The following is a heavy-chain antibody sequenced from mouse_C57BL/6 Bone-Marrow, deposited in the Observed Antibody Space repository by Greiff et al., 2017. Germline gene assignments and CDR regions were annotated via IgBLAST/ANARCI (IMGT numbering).Heavy chain of an antibody. D-gene: IGHD2-5*01. CDR3: ARSNYPYYAMDY. J-gene: IGHJ4*01. V-gene: IGHV1-81*01. Sequence: QVQLKQSGAELARPGASVKLSCKASGYTFTSYGISWVKQRTGQGLEWIGEIYPRSGNTYYNAKFKGKATLTADKSSSTAYMELRSLTSEDSAVYFCARSNYPYYAMDYWGQGTSVTVSS. CDR2: IYPRSGNT. CDR1: GYTFTSYG.